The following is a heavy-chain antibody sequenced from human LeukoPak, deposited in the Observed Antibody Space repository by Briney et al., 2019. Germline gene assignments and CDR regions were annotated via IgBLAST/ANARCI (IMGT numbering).Heavy chain of an antibody. V-gene: IGHV3-48*01. CDR1: GFTFSSYS. CDR2: ISSSGSTI. CDR3: ARDFRGYYYDSSGYYTPFDY. J-gene: IGHJ4*02. Sequence: GGSLRLSCAASGFTFSSYSMNWVRQAPGKGLEWVSYISSSGSTIYYADSVKGRFTISRDNSKNTLYLQMNSLRAEDTAVYYCARDFRGYYYDSSGYYTPFDYWGQGTLVTVSS. D-gene: IGHD3-22*01.